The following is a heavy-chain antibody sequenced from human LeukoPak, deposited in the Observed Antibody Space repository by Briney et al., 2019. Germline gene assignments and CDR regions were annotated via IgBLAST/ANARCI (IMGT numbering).Heavy chain of an antibody. V-gene: IGHV4-39*01. CDR1: GGSITSSSYY. CDR2: IYYSGST. D-gene: IGHD5-12*01. CDR3: ARVRGYSGYDPTRVGYYFDY. Sequence: SETLSLTCSVSGGSITSSSYYWGWIRQPPGKGLEWIGSIYYSGSTYYNPSLKSRVTISVDTSKNQFSLKLSSVTAADTAVYYCARVRGYSGYDPTRVGYYFDYWGQGTLVTVSS. J-gene: IGHJ4*02.